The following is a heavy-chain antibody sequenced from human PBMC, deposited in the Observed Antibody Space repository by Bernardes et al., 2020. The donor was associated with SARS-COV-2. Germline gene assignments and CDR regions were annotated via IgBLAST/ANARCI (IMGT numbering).Heavy chain of an antibody. V-gene: IGHV3-33*03. Sequence: SLRLSCTVSGFTFRNTGMHWVRQAPDKGLEWVAVIWPDGSKKYYADVVKGRFSISRDNSKNTVYLQMDSLTVEDTALYFCVKDPAPGLSHEFGARDPWGYFYDWGRGTLVFVST. CDR3: VKDPAPGLSHEFGARDPWGYFYD. CDR1: GFTFRNTG. J-gene: IGHJ1*01. CDR2: IWPDGSKK. D-gene: IGHD3-9*01.